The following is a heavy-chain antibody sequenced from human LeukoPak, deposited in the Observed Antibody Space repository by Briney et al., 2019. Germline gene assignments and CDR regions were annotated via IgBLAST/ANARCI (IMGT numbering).Heavy chain of an antibody. Sequence: SETLSLTCTVSGGSISSSSYYWGWIRQPPGKGLEWIGSIYYSGSTYYNPSLKSRVTISVDTSKNQFSLKLSSVTAADTAVYYCAGQLGDTANWFDPWGQGTLVTVSS. J-gene: IGHJ5*02. V-gene: IGHV4-39*01. D-gene: IGHD5-18*01. CDR3: AGQLGDTANWFDP. CDR1: GGSISSSSYY. CDR2: IYYSGST.